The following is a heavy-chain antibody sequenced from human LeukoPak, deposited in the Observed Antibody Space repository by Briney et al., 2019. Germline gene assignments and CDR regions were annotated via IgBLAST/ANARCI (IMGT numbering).Heavy chain of an antibody. D-gene: IGHD2-2*01. CDR3: ARDRRVVPAADPPIDY. CDR2: INPNRGGT. CDR1: GYTFTGYY. J-gene: IGHJ4*02. Sequence: ASVKVSCKASGYTFTGYYMHWVPQAPGQGLEWMGCINPNRGGTNYAQKFQGRVTMTRDTSISTAYMELSRLRSDDTAVYYCARDRRVVPAADPPIDYWGQGTLVTVSS. V-gene: IGHV1-2*02.